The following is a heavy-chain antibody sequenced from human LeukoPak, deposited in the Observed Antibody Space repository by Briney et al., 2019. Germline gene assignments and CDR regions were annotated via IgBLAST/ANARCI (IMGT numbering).Heavy chain of an antibody. V-gene: IGHV4-59*08. CDR2: IYYSGST. Sequence: PSETLSLTCTASGGSISSYYWSWIRQPPGKGLEWIGYIYYSGSTNYNPSLKSRVTISVDTSKNQFSLKLISVTAADTAVYYCARQGDFWSEGWFDPWGQGTLVTVSS. CDR3: ARQGDFWSEGWFDP. CDR1: GGSISSYY. J-gene: IGHJ5*02. D-gene: IGHD3-3*01.